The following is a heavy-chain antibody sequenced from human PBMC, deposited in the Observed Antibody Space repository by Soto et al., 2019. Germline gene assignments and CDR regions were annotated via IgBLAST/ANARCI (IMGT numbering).Heavy chain of an antibody. D-gene: IGHD3-16*01. CDR1: GFTFSSYA. V-gene: IGHV3-23*01. J-gene: IGHJ4*02. CDR2: ISGGDGSP. Sequence: GVSLRLSCVASGFTFSSYAMTWVRQAPGKGLEWVSAISGGDGSPSYADSVKGRFTISRDNSKNTLYLHMNSLRADDTAAYYCAKWHTYNYDSLAFSGFDCWGQGTQVTVS. CDR3: AKWHTYNYDSLAFSGFDC.